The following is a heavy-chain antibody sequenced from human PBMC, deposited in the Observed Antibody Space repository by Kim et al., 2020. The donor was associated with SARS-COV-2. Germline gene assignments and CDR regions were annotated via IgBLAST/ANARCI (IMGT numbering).Heavy chain of an antibody. V-gene: IGHV1-3*01. J-gene: IGHJ5*02. Sequence: YAQKFQCGVTITRDTSASTAYMELSSLRSEATAVYYCARDSCSWYYWFDPWGQGTLVTVSS. D-gene: IGHD6-13*01. CDR3: ARDSCSWYYWFDP.